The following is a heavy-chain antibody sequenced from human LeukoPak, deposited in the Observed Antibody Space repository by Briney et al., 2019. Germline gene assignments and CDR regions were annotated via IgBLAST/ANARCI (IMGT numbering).Heavy chain of an antibody. V-gene: IGHV3-66*01. CDR3: AREDQLLSDWYYGMDV. Sequence: GGSLRLSCAASGFTVSSNYMSWVRQAPGKGLEWVSVIYSGGSTYYADSVKGRFTISRDNSKNTLYLQMNSLRAEDTAVYYCAREDQLLSDWYYGMDVWGQGTTVTVSS. J-gene: IGHJ6*02. CDR2: IYSGGST. D-gene: IGHD2-2*01. CDR1: GFTVSSNY.